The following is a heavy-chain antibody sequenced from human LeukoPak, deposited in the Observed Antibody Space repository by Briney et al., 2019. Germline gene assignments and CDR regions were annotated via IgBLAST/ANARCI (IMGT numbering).Heavy chain of an antibody. J-gene: IGHJ5*02. Sequence: GASVKVSCKASRYTFTGYYMHWVRQAPGQGLEWMGWINPNSGGTNYAQKFQGRVTMTRDTSISTAYMELSRLRSDDTAVYYCAREDTAMVTRWFDPWGQGTLVTVSS. CDR3: AREDTAMVTRWFDP. CDR1: RYTFTGYY. D-gene: IGHD5-18*01. CDR2: INPNSGGT. V-gene: IGHV1-2*02.